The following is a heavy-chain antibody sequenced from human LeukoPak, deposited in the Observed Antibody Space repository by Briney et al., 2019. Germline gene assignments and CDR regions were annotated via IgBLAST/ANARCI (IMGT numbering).Heavy chain of an antibody. CDR3: ARDQGSSSWYYFDY. V-gene: IGHV3-23*01. J-gene: IGHJ4*02. CDR2: ISGSGDST. D-gene: IGHD6-13*01. Sequence: GGSLRLSCAASGFTFSSYAMSWVRQAPGKGLEWVSAISGSGDSTYYADSVKGRFTISRDNAKNSLYLQMNSLRAEDTAVYYCARDQGSSSWYYFDYWGQGTLVTVSS. CDR1: GFTFSSYA.